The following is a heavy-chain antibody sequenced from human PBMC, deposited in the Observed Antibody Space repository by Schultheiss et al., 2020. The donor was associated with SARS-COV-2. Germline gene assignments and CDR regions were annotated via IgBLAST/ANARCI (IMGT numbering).Heavy chain of an antibody. CDR2: INHRGST. Sequence: GSLRLSCAASGFTFSSYAMSWIRQPPGKGLEWIGEINHRGSTNYSPSLTSRVIVSVDTSKKQFSLRLSSVTAGDTAVYYCARATGYYYGSGSYYKASPRRNLAFDIWGQGTRVTVSS. D-gene: IGHD3-10*01. J-gene: IGHJ3*02. V-gene: IGHV4-34*01. CDR3: ARATGYYYGSGSYYKASPRRNLAFDI. CDR1: GFTFSSYA.